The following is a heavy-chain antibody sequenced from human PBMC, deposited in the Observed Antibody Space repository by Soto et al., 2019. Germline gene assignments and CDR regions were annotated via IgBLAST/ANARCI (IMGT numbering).Heavy chain of an antibody. D-gene: IGHD1-26*01. J-gene: IGHJ6*02. CDR2: INWNGDST. V-gene: IGHV3-20*04. Sequence: AGGSLRLSCAASGFSFDDYGMNWVRQAPGKGLEWVSGINWNGDSTSYADSVKGRFTISRDNAKKSLYLQMNSLRAEDTALYYCSIDMSGSYDYYYYGMDVWGQGTTVTVSS. CDR3: SIDMSGSYDYYYYGMDV. CDR1: GFSFDDYG.